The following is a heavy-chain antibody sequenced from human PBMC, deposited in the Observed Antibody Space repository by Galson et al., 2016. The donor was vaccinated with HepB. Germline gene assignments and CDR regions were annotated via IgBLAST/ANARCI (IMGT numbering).Heavy chain of an antibody. CDR1: GIPFTDYG. CDR2: IKSKTDGGTT. J-gene: IGHJ6*02. Sequence: SLRLSCAASGIPFTDYGMHWVRQAPGKGLEWVGRIKSKTDGGTTDYAAPVKGRFTISRDDSKNTLYLQMNSLKTEDTAVYYCTTGGGNWALGMDVWGQGTTVTVSS. D-gene: IGHD1-1*01. V-gene: IGHV3-15*01. CDR3: TTGGGNWALGMDV.